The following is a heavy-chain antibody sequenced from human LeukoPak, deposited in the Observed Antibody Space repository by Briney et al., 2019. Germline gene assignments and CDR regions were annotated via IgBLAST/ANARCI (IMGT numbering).Heavy chain of an antibody. Sequence: GGSLRLSCAASGFTFSNSDMNWVRQAPGKGLEWVAVISYDGSNKYYADSVKGRFTISRDNSKNTLYLQMNSLRAEDTAVYYCAKDQDYGDYSFDYWGQGTLVTVSS. CDR1: GFTFSNSD. CDR3: AKDQDYGDYSFDY. V-gene: IGHV3-30*18. D-gene: IGHD4-17*01. J-gene: IGHJ4*02. CDR2: ISYDGSNK.